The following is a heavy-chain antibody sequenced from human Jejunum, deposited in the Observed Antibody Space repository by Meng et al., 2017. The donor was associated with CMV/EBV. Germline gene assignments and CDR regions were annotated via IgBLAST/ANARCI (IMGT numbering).Heavy chain of an antibody. CDR3: ARVEVGITSGDY. D-gene: IGHD1-26*01. CDR1: GYTFTNYG. V-gene: IGHV1-18*01. Sequence: AQLGQSGGEVKKPGASVKVSCKASGYTFTNYGITWVQQAPGQGLEWMGWINAHNGDTNYAQTLQGRVTMTTDTSTSTAYMELRSLRSDDTAVYYCARVEVGITSGDYWGQGTLVTVSS. CDR2: INAHNGDT. J-gene: IGHJ4*02.